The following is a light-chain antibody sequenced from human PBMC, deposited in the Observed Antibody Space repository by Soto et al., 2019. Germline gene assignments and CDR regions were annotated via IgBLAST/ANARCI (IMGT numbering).Light chain of an antibody. Sequence: QSVLTQPPSVSGAPGQRVTISCTGSSSNIGAGYAVHWYQQLPGTAPKLLIHGNNNRPSGVPDRFSGSKSGTSASLAITGLQAEDEADYYCQSYDSTLSARYVFGTGTKLTVL. CDR2: GNN. J-gene: IGLJ1*01. CDR3: QSYDSTLSARYV. V-gene: IGLV1-40*01. CDR1: SSNIGAGYA.